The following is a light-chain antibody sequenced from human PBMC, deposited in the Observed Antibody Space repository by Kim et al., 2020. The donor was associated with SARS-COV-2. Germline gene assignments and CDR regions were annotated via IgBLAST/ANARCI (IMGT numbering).Light chain of an antibody. CDR1: SSLVGDYNY. Sequence: GQSITISSTGTSSLVGDYNYVSWYQQHPDQAPKLIIYDVSYRPSGVSTHFSGSKSGNTASLTISGLQAADEADYYCTSYTGADTVLFGGGTQLTVL. V-gene: IGLV2-14*03. J-gene: IGLJ2*01. CDR3: TSYTGADTVL. CDR2: DVS.